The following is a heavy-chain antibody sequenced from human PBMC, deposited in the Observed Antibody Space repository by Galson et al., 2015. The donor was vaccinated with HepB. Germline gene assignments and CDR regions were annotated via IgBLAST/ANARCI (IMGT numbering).Heavy chain of an antibody. CDR3: ARVYFGSGSSSAYWYFDL. CDR1: GFTFSSYT. J-gene: IGHJ2*01. Sequence: SLRLSCAASGFTFSSYTVNWVRQAPGKGLESVSSISSTGTTMSYADSATGRFTISRDNAQNSLYLQMNSLRDEDTAVYYCARVYFGSGSSSAYWYFDLWGRGALVTVSS. CDR2: ISSTGTTM. V-gene: IGHV3-48*02. D-gene: IGHD3-10*01.